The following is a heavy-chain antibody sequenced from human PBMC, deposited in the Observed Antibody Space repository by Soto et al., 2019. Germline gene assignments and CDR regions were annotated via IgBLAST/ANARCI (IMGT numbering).Heavy chain of an antibody. Sequence: PSETLSLTCTVSGGSISSSSYYWGWIRQPPGKGLEWIGSIYYSGSTYYNPSLKSRVTISVDTSKNQFSLKLSSVTAADTAVYYCAGVTTGTLFDYWGQGTLVTVSS. J-gene: IGHJ4*02. D-gene: IGHD4-17*01. V-gene: IGHV4-39*01. CDR1: GGSISSSSYY. CDR3: AGVTTGTLFDY. CDR2: IYYSGST.